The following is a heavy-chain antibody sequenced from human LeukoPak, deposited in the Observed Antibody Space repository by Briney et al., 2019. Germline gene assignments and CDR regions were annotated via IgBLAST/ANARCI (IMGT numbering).Heavy chain of an antibody. D-gene: IGHD3-3*01. CDR2: IYYSGST. V-gene: IGHV4-59*12. Sequence: SETLSLTCTVSGGSISSYYWSWIRQPPGKGLEWIGYIYYSGSTNYNPSLKSRVTISVDTSKNQFSLKLSSVTAADTAVYYCARGRRNYDFWSGHGRWFDPWGQGTLVTVSS. CDR1: GGSISSYY. J-gene: IGHJ5*02. CDR3: ARGRRNYDFWSGHGRWFDP.